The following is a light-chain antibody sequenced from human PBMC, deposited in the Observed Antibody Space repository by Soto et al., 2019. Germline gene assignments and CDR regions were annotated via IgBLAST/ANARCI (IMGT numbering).Light chain of an antibody. CDR1: QTVSIY. CDR3: QQRSNWF. CDR2: DAS. V-gene: IGKV3-11*01. Sequence: EIVLTQSPATLSLSPGERATLSCRASQTVSIYLAWNQQKPGQAPRLLIYDASNRATGVPARFSGSGSGADFSLTISSAEPEDSAIYYCQQRSNWFFGQGTRLDIK. J-gene: IGKJ5*01.